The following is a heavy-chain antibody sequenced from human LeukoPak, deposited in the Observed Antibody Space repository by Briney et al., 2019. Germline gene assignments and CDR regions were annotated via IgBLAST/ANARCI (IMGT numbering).Heavy chain of an antibody. CDR2: INAGDANS. J-gene: IGHJ4*02. CDR1: GYTFTSYA. D-gene: IGHD3-22*01. V-gene: IGHV1-3*01. Sequence: ASVKVSCKASGYTFTSYAMHWVRPAPGQRLEWMGWINAGDANSKYSQKLQGRVTITSDTSASTAYMELSSLRSEDTAVYYCARGSSAYPRYFAYWGQGTLVTVSS. CDR3: ARGSSAYPRYFAY.